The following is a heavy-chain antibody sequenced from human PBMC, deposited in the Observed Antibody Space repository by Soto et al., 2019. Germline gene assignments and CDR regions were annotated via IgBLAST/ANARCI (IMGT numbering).Heavy chain of an antibody. J-gene: IGHJ4*02. CDR1: GFRFTGYW. CDR3: ARHSGWIDY. Sequence: EVQLVQSEAEVKKPGESPRISCKGSGFRFTGYWINWVRQIPGKGLEWMGRIDPSDSYTNYSPSFQGHVTISVDKSISTAFLQWSSLKASDTAIYYCARHSGWIDYWGQGTLVTVSS. CDR2: IDPSDSYT. D-gene: IGHD5-12*01. V-gene: IGHV5-10-1*01.